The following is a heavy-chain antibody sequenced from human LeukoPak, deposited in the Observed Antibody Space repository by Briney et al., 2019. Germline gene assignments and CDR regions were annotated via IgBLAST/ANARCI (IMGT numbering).Heavy chain of an antibody. D-gene: IGHD2-15*01. V-gene: IGHV4-39*01. CDR2: IYYSGST. J-gene: IGHJ6*02. CDR3: ARHKATGYCSGGSCYFDYYGMDV. Sequence: SEALSLTCTVSGGSISSSSYYWGWIRQPPGKGLEWIGSIYYSGSTYYNPSLKSRVTTSVDTSKNQFSLKLSSVTAADTAVYYCARHKATGYCSGGSCYFDYYGMDVWGQGTTVTVSS. CDR1: GGSISSSSYY.